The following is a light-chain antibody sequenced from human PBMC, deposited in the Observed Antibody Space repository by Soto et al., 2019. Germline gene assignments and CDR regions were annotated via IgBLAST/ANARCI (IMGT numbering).Light chain of an antibody. Sequence: IQLTQSPSSLSASVGDRVTITCRASQGINKFLAWSQQRPGKAPQLLVYGASTLQSGFPSRFSGSGSGTDFTLTISSLQPEDFATYYCQPLTNLRFTFGQGTNLDIK. CDR2: GAS. CDR3: QPLTNLRFT. J-gene: IGKJ2*01. CDR1: QGINKF. V-gene: IGKV1-9*01.